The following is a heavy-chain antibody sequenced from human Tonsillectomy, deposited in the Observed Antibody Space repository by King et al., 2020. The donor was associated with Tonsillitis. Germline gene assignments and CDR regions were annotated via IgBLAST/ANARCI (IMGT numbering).Heavy chain of an antibody. J-gene: IGHJ4*02. CDR3: ARVSSAYCGGDCYSYYFDY. CDR1: VCTVSSNY. Sequence: EVQLVESGGGLIQPGGSLRLSCAASVCTVSSNYMSWVLHAPGKGLEWVSVIYSGVSTYYADSVKGRLTISRDNSKNKLYLQMNSLIAEETAVYYCARVSSAYCGGDCYSYYFDYWGQGTLVTVSS. CDR2: IYSGVST. V-gene: IGHV3-53*01. D-gene: IGHD2-21*01.